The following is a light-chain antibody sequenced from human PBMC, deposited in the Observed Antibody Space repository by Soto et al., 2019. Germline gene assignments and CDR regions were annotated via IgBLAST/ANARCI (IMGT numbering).Light chain of an antibody. V-gene: IGKV3-20*01. CDR3: QQYGGAPFT. CDR2: GAS. Sequence: EVVLTQSPGTLSLSPGEGATLSCRASQSVTSNYLAWYQQKPGQAPRLIIYGASSRATGIPDRFSGSGSGTDFTLTISRLEPEDFAVYYCQQYGGAPFTFGPGTKVDIK. J-gene: IGKJ3*01. CDR1: QSVTSNY.